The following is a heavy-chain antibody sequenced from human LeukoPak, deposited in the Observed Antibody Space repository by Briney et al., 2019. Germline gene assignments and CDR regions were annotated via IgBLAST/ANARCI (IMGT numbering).Heavy chain of an antibody. CDR3: ARPRGGYYDSSGFDAFDI. CDR2: IYSGGST. D-gene: IGHD3-22*01. J-gene: IGHJ3*02. V-gene: IGHV3-66*02. Sequence: GGSLRLSCAASGFTVSSNYMSWVRQAPGKGLEWVSVIYSGGSTYYADSVKGRFTISRDNSKNTLYLQMNSLRAEDTAVYYCARPRGGYYDSSGFDAFDIWGQGTMVTVSS. CDR1: GFTVSSNY.